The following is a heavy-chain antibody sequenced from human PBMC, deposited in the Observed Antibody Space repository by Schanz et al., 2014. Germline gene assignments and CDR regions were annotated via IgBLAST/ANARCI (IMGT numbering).Heavy chain of an antibody. D-gene: IGHD6-19*01. CDR2: IASGGSHT. J-gene: IGHJ3*02. Sequence: DVQLVESGGGLVQSGGSLRLSCAASGITFSDYAMSWVRQAPGKGLEWVSTIASGGSHTFYADSVKGRFTISRDNSKNTLYLQMNSLIAEDTAVYYCAKCIGWYGRCAFDIWGQGTMVTVSS. CDR1: GITFSDYA. V-gene: IGHV3-23*04. CDR3: AKCIGWYGRCAFDI.